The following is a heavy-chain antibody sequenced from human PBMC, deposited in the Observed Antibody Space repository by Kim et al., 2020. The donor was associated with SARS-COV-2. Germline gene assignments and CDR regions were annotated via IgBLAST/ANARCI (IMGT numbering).Heavy chain of an antibody. CDR2: FDPEDGET. Sequence: ASVKVSCKVSGYTLIELSMHWVRQAPGKGLEWMGGFDPEDGETIYAQKFQGRVTMTVDTSTDTAYMELSSLRSEDTAVYYCATASPIAVNWFDPWGQGTLVTVSS. CDR3: ATASPIAVNWFDP. V-gene: IGHV1-24*01. D-gene: IGHD6-19*01. CDR1: GYTLIELS. J-gene: IGHJ5*02.